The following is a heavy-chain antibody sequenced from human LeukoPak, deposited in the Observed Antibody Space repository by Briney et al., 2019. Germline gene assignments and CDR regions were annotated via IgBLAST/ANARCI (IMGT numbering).Heavy chain of an antibody. CDR1: GGSISSYY. D-gene: IGHD3-22*01. CDR2: IYYSGST. J-gene: IGHJ4*02. CDR3: ARVQSGYYLFGGFDY. V-gene: IGHV4-59*01. Sequence: PSETLSLTCTVSGGSISSYYWSWIRQPPGKGLEWIGYIYYSGSTNYNPSLKSRVTISVDTSKNQFSLKLSSVTAADTAVYYCARVQSGYYLFGGFDYWGQGTLVTVSS.